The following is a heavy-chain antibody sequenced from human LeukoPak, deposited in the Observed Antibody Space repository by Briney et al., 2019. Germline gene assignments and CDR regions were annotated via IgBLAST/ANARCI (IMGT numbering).Heavy chain of an antibody. CDR2: IYSDNT. J-gene: IGHJ6*03. CDR3: ARVYYYYMDV. Sequence: PGGSLRLSCTVSGFTVSSNSMSWVRQAPGKGLEWVSFIYSDNTHYSDSVKGRFTISRDNAKNSLYLQMNSLRAEDTAVYYCARVYYYYMDVWGKGTTVTISS. CDR1: GFTVSSNS. V-gene: IGHV3-53*03.